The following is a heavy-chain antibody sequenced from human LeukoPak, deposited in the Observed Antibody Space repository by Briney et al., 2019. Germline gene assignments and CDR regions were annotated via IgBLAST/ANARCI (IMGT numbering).Heavy chain of an antibody. CDR2: IKSKTDGGTA. V-gene: IGHV3-15*01. J-gene: IGHJ4*02. CDR1: GFTFSNAW. D-gene: IGHD2-2*01. Sequence: GGSLRLSCAASGFTFSNAWMSWVRQAPGKGLEWVGRIKSKTDGGTADYAAPVKGRFTISRDDSKNTLYLQMNSLKTEDTAVYYCTTGGGYCSSTSCYDGDYWGQGTLVTVSS. CDR3: TTGGGYCSSTSCYDGDY.